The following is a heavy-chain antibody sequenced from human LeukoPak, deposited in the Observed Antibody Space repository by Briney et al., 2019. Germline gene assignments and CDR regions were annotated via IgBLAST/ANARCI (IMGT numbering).Heavy chain of an antibody. V-gene: IGHV3-66*01. CDR2: VYSGGDT. CDR3: TKDPDA. CDR1: GFTVTNYC. Sequence: GGSLRLSCAASGFTVTNYCMSWVRKAPGKGLEWVSVVYSGGDTYHADSVKGRFTLSRDNSKNTLYLQMNSLRVEDTAVYYCTKDPDAWGQGTLVTVSS. J-gene: IGHJ5*02.